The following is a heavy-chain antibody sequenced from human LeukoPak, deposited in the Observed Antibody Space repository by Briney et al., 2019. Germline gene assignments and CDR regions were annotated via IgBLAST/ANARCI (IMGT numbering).Heavy chain of an antibody. D-gene: IGHD3-3*01. CDR3: AKDPHDFWSGYYPDAFDI. CDR1: GFTFSNYG. Sequence: GGSLRLSCAASGFTFSNYGMHWVRQAPGKGLEWVAFIRYDGSNKYYADSVKGRFTISRDNSKNTLYLQMNSLRAEDTAVYYCAKDPHDFWSGYYPDAFDIWGQGTMVTVSS. CDR2: IRYDGSNK. J-gene: IGHJ3*02. V-gene: IGHV3-30*02.